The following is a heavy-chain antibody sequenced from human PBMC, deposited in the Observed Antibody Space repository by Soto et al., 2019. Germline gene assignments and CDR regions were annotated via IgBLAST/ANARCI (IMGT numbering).Heavy chain of an antibody. J-gene: IGHJ4*02. V-gene: IGHV3-21*01. CDR2: ISSSSTYI. D-gene: IGHD2-15*01. CDR3: ARAYCSGDTCDGHFDY. CDR1: GFTFSSYS. Sequence: EVQLVESGGGLVTPGGSLRLSCATSGFTFSSYSMNWVRQAPGKGLEWVPSISSSSTYIYYADSVKGRITISRDNAKNSLYLQMNSLRAEDTAVYYCARAYCSGDTCDGHFDYWGQGILVTVSS.